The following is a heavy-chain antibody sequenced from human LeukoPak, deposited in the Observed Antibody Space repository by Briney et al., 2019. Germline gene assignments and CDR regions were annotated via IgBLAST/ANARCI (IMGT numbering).Heavy chain of an antibody. Sequence: GGSLRLSCAVSGFTFSDYSTNWVRQAPGKGREWVSYISSASRTIKYADFVRGRFTVSRDNAKKSLHLQMNRLTTEDTAVYFCVRDAGRFYYDSTGEDYWGQGTLVTVSS. V-gene: IGHV3-48*04. D-gene: IGHD3-22*01. CDR1: GFTFSDYS. J-gene: IGHJ4*02. CDR2: ISSASRTI. CDR3: VRDAGRFYYDSTGEDY.